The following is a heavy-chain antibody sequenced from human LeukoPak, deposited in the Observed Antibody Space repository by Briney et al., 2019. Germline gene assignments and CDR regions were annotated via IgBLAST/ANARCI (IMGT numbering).Heavy chain of an antibody. Sequence: PGGSLRLSCAASGFTFSDAWMSWVRQAPGKGLEWVGFIRSKAYGGTTEYAASVKGRFTISRDDSKSIAYLQMNSLKTEDTAVYYCTRSLSAAGTGYSFDYWGQGTLVTVSS. V-gene: IGHV3-49*04. CDR2: IRSKAYGGTT. CDR3: TRSLSAAGTGYSFDY. CDR1: GFTFSDAW. D-gene: IGHD6-13*01. J-gene: IGHJ4*02.